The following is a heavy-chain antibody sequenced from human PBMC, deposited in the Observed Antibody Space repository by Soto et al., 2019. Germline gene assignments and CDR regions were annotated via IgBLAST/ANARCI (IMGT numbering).Heavy chain of an antibody. D-gene: IGHD6-13*01. CDR1: GFTFSSYG. J-gene: IGHJ6*02. Sequence: GGSLRLSCAASGFTFSSYGMHWVRQAPGKGLEWVAVISYDGSNKYYADSVKGRFTISRDNSKNTLYLQMNSLRDEDTAVCYCARDGVAAAGTGKYYYYGMDVWGQGTTVTVSS. V-gene: IGHV3-30*03. CDR3: ARDGVAAAGTGKYYYYGMDV. CDR2: ISYDGSNK.